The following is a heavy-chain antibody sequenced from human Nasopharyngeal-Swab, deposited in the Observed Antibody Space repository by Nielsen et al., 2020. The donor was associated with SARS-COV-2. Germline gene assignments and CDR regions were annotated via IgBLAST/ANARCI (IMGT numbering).Heavy chain of an antibody. D-gene: IGHD2-15*01. CDR1: GYTFTRYY. CDR2: INPGGGSA. Sequence: ASVKVSCKASGYTFTRYYIHWVRQAPGQGLEWMGIINPGGGSARYSQNFQGRVTMTRDTSTSTVYMELSSLRSEDTAVYYCARGGDPREVVAATDFDPWGQGTLVTVSS. CDR3: ARGGDPREVVAATDFDP. V-gene: IGHV1-46*01. J-gene: IGHJ5*02.